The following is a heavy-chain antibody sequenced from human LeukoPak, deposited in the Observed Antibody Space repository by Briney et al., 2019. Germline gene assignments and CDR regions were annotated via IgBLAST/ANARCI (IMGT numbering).Heavy chain of an antibody. CDR1: GGSMSGYY. D-gene: IGHD4-11*01. V-gene: IGHV4-59*08. Sequence: SETLSLTSTVSGGSMSGYYWSWIRRPPGKGLEWIAYIYYTGTTNYNPSLKSRVAISVDTSKNQFSLKLSSVTAADTAVYYCARHVGVRYSNSHAFDIRGQGTMVTVSS. J-gene: IGHJ3*02. CDR3: ARHVGVRYSNSHAFDI. CDR2: IYYTGTT.